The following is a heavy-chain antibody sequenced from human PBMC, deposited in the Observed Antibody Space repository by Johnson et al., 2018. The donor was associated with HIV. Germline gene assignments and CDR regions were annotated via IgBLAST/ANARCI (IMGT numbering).Heavy chain of an antibody. Sequence: QVQLVESGGGVVQPGRSLRLSCTASGFTFSSYGIHWVRQAPGKGLEWVALIWYDGSNKYYADSVKGRFTIYRENSKNTLYLQMNSLRAEDTAVYYCAKDLCTEREDDAFEIWGQGTMVTVAS. CDR3: AKDLCTEREDDAFEI. CDR1: GFTFSSYG. CDR2: IWYDGSNK. D-gene: IGHD1-26*01. J-gene: IGHJ3*02. V-gene: IGHV3-33*06.